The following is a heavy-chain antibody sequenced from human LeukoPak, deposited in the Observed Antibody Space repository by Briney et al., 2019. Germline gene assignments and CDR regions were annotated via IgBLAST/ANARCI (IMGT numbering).Heavy chain of an antibody. V-gene: IGHV5-51*01. Sequence: GESLKTSCKGSGYSFTSYWIGWVRQKPGKGLEWMGIIFPGDSDTRYSPSFQGQVTISADKSISTAYLQWSSLKPSDTAMYYCGRGGYYSGGIFYYYFDYWGQGTLVTVSS. CDR2: IFPGDSDT. CDR1: GYSFTSYW. D-gene: IGHD2-15*01. J-gene: IGHJ4*02. CDR3: GRGGYYSGGIFYYYFDY.